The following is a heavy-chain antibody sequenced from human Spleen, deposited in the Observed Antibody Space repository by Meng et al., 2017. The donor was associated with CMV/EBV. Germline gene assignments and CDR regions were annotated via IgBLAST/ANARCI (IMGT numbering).Heavy chain of an antibody. CDR2: IYYSGST. Sequence: CTVSGDSINNYYWNWIRQPPGKRLEWIGYIYYSGSTNYNPSLKSRVTISVDTSKNHFSLRLSSATAADTAVYYCARGLGYGSYYFDYWGQGTLVTVSS. V-gene: IGHV4-59*01. CDR1: GDSINNYY. CDR3: ARGLGYGSYYFDY. J-gene: IGHJ4*02. D-gene: IGHD3-10*01.